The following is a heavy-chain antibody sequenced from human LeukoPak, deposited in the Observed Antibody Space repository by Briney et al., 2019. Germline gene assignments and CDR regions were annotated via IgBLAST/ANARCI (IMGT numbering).Heavy chain of an antibody. J-gene: IGHJ4*02. CDR2: ISGSGGST. V-gene: IGHV3-23*01. D-gene: IGHD2-2*02. CDR1: GFTLSSYA. Sequence: PGGSLRLSCAASGFTLSSYAMSWVRQAPGKGLEWVSAISGSGGSTYYADSVKGRFTISRDNSKNTLYLQMNSLRAEDTAVYYCAKFGTLLYQEGPPTFWGQGTLVTVSS. CDR3: AKFGTLLYQEGPPTF.